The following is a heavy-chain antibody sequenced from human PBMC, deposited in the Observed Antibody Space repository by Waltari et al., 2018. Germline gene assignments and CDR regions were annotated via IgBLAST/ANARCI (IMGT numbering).Heavy chain of an antibody. J-gene: IGHJ3*02. CDR3: ARPHSTKAALGAFDI. Sequence: QVQLQESGPGLVKPSGTLSLTCAVSGGSISSSNWWSWVRQPPGKGLEWIGEIYHSGGTNQHPSLRRRGTISVDKAKNQFSLKRSSVTAADTAVYYCARPHSTKAALGAFDIWGQGTMVTVSS. D-gene: IGHD2-15*01. CDR1: GGSISSSNW. CDR2: IYHSGGT. V-gene: IGHV4-4*02.